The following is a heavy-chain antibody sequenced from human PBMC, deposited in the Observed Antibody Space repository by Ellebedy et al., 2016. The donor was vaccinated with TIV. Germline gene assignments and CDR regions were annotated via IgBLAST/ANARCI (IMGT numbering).Heavy chain of an antibody. CDR1: GLTFSSYG. D-gene: IGHD3-10*01. CDR3: VKDVVGSRSYFAFNL. CDR2: ISWDGDIT. J-gene: IGHJ3*01. V-gene: IGHV3-43*01. Sequence: GGSLRLSXAASGLTFSSYGMHWVRQAPGQGLEWLALISWDGDITYYADSVKGRFIVSRDNTKNSLYLEMHSLRINDTALYHCVKDVVGSRSYFAFNLWGQGTRLTVSS.